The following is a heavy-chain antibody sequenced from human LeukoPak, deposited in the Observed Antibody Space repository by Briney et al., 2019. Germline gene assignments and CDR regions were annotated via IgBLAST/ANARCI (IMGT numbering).Heavy chain of an antibody. D-gene: IGHD3-10*01. V-gene: IGHV1-2*02. CDR2: INPNSGAT. J-gene: IGHJ4*02. CDR3: ARGAGDFGESDFDY. Sequence: GASVKVSCKASGYTFTGYYMHWLRQAPGQGLEWMGWINPNSGATNYAQKFQGRVTMTRDTSISTAYMELTRLRFDDTAVYYCARGAGDFGESDFDYWGQGTLVTVSS. CDR1: GYTFTGYY.